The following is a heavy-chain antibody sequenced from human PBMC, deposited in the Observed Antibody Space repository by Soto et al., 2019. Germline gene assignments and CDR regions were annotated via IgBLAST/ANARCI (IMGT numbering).Heavy chain of an antibody. J-gene: IGHJ6*02. Sequence: GESLKISCAASGFTFSSYEMNWVRQAPGKGLEWVSYISSSGSTIYYADSVKGRFTISRDNAKNSLYLQMNSLRAEDTAVYYCARDIRYYDFWSGYYHYYGMDVWGQGTTVTVSS. CDR1: GFTFSSYE. V-gene: IGHV3-48*03. CDR3: ARDIRYYDFWSGYYHYYGMDV. D-gene: IGHD3-3*01. CDR2: ISSSGSTI.